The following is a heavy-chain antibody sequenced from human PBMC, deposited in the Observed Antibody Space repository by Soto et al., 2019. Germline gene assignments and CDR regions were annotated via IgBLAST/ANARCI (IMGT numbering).Heavy chain of an antibody. CDR3: ARSQLSSSWYYYYYGMDV. CDR2: ISSSSTI. Sequence: GGSLRLSCAASGFTFSSYSMNWVRQAPGKGLEWVSYISSSSTIYYADSVKGRFTISRDNAKNSLYLQMNSLRDEDTAVYYCARSQLSSSWYYYYYGMDVWGQGTTVTVSS. J-gene: IGHJ6*02. CDR1: GFTFSSYS. V-gene: IGHV3-48*02. D-gene: IGHD6-13*01.